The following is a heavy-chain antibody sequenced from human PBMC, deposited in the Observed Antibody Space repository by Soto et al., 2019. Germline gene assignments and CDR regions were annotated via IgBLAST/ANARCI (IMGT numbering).Heavy chain of an antibody. V-gene: IGHV5-51*01. Sequence: PGESLKISCKGSGYSFTSYWIGWVRQMPGKGLEWMGIIYPGDSDTRYSPSFQGQVTISADKSISTAYLQWSSLKASDTAMYYCARHTKGRSGWYQYCYYGMDVCGQGTPVTVSS. J-gene: IGHJ6*02. CDR1: GYSFTSYW. D-gene: IGHD6-19*01. CDR2: IYPGDSDT. CDR3: ARHTKGRSGWYQYCYYGMDV.